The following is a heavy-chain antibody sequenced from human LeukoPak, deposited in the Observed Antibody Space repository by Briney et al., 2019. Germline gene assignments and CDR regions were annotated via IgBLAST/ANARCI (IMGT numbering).Heavy chain of an antibody. V-gene: IGHV3-30-3*01. Sequence: GGSLRLSCAASGFTFSSYPMYWVRQAPGKGLEWVAVISFDGNNIYYADSVKGRFINSRDNSKNTLFLQMNSLRAEDTAVYYCARVDNLATADWGQGTLVTVSS. D-gene: IGHD6-13*01. CDR3: ARVDNLATAD. CDR1: GFTFSSYP. CDR2: ISFDGNNI. J-gene: IGHJ4*02.